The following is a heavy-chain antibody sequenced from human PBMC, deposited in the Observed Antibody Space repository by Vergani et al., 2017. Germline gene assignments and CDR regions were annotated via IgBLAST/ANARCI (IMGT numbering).Heavy chain of an antibody. J-gene: IGHJ5*02. V-gene: IGHV3-74*01. Sequence: EVQLVESGGGFVQPGGSLRLSCAASGFPFSSYWMHWVRQAPGTGLVWVSRINSDWSSTSYADSVKGRFTISRDNAKNTLYLQMNSLRAEDTAVYYCARDGGYYTYRWFDPWGQGTLVTVSS. CDR1: GFPFSSYW. D-gene: IGHD3-3*01. CDR2: INSDWSST. CDR3: ARDGGYYTYRWFDP.